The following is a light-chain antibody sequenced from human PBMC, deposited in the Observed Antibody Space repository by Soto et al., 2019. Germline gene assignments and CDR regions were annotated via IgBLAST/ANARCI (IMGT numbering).Light chain of an antibody. Sequence: QSALTQPASVSGSPGQSITISCTGTSSDVGGYDYVSWYQHHPGRAPKLIIYDVSNGPSGVSDRFSGSKSGNTASLTISGLQTEDEADYYCSSYTSSSTRIFGGGTQLTVL. CDR3: SSYTSSSTRI. CDR1: SSDVGGYDY. V-gene: IGLV2-14*03. CDR2: DVS. J-gene: IGLJ2*01.